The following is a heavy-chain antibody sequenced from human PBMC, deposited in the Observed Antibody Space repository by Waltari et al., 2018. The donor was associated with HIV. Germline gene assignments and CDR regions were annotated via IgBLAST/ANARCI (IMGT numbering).Heavy chain of an antibody. Sequence: QVQLVESGGGLVKPGGSLRLSCAASGFTFSDYYMSWIRQAPGKGVRLCSNCVSSGNTIHYVDSVTGHFTNSRVKPKYSLYLQMNSLRAEDPAVYYCGREITVAGTGGFDYWGHGTLVTVSS. V-gene: IGHV3-11*01. J-gene: IGHJ4*01. CDR2: CVSSGNTI. CDR1: GFTFSDYY. D-gene: IGHD6-19*01. CDR3: GREITVAGTGGFDY.